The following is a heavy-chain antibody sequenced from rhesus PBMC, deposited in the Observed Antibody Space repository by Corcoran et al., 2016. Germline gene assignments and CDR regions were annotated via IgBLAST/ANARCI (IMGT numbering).Heavy chain of an antibody. Sequence: QMQLQESGPGLVKPSETLSLTCTVSGGSITSPYYLTWVRQPPGKGLEWIAYIYGNRATAYNNPSLKSRVTISKDTSKNQFSLILTSVTAADTAMYYCATRPSSVALDSWGQGVFVTVSS. CDR2: IYGNRATA. CDR1: GGSITSPYY. J-gene: IGHJ6*01. D-gene: IGHD2-15*01. V-gene: IGHV4-143*01. CDR3: ATRPSSVALDS.